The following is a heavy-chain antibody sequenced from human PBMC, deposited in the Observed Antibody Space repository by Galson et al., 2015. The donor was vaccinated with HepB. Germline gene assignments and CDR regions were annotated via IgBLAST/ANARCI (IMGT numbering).Heavy chain of an antibody. V-gene: IGHV3-74*01. J-gene: IGHJ4*02. CDR1: GFIFSNDW. CDR2: IKRDGTEI. CDR3: VRGAPIYSHILY. Sequence: SLRLSCATSGFIFSNDWMTWVRQVPGKGLVWVARIKRDGTEINYADFVEGRFTITRDNGRGTLYLQMNSLRVEDTAVYYCVRGAPIYSHILYWGQGALVTVSS. D-gene: IGHD4-11*01.